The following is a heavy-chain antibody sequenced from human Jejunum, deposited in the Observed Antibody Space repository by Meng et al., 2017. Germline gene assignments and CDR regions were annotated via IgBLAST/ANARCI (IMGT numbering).Heavy chain of an antibody. CDR2: IRAKSFGGTT. Sequence: GESLKISCTTSGFIFGDYAMAWFRQAPGKGLEWVGFIRAKSFGGTTEYAASVEGRFTISRDDSKNIAYLHMNSLTTEDTAVYYCAREKGTVTRIRGDVDYWGQGTLVTVSS. CDR1: GFIFGDYA. D-gene: IGHD3-10*01. V-gene: IGHV3-49*03. CDR3: AREKGTVTRIRGDVDY. J-gene: IGHJ4*02.